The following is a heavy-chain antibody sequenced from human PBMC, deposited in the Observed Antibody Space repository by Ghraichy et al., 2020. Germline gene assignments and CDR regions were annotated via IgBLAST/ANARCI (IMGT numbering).Heavy chain of an antibody. CDR1: GFTFDDYA. J-gene: IGHJ4*02. CDR2: ISWDGGST. V-gene: IGHV3-43D*03. D-gene: IGHD2-2*01. CDR3: AKDYCSSTICYSLGY. Sequence: GGSLRLSCAASGFTFDDYAMHWVRQAPGKGLEWVSLISWDGGSTYYADSVKCRFTISRDNSKNSLYLQMNSLRAEDTALYYCAKDYCSSTICYSLGYWGQGTMVTVSS.